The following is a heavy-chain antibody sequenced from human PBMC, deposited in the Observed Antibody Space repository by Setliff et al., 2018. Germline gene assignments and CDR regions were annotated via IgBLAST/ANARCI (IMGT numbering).Heavy chain of an antibody. CDR2: ISAYNGNT. J-gene: IGHJ4*02. Sequence: ASVKVSCKASGYTFTSYGISWVRQAPGQGLEWMGWISAYNGNTNYAQKRQGRVTMTTDTSTSTAYMELRSLRSEDTAVYYCARSYCSSTSCYPFDYWGQGTLVTVSS. V-gene: IGHV1-18*01. D-gene: IGHD2-2*01. CDR1: GYTFTSYG. CDR3: ARSYCSSTSCYPFDY.